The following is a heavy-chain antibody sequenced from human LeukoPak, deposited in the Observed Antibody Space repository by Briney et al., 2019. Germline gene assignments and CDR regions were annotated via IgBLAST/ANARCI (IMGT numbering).Heavy chain of an antibody. CDR1: GDSISRFY. Sequence: SETLSLTCSVSGDSISRFYWSWVRQPPGKGLEWIGYTGDTNYNPSLKSRVTISLDASKSQFSLKLSSVTAADTAVYYCAREKQLVRHYYYYYYMDVWGKGTTVTVSS. J-gene: IGHJ6*03. V-gene: IGHV4-59*12. CDR2: YTGDT. D-gene: IGHD6-13*01. CDR3: AREKQLVRHYYYYYYMDV.